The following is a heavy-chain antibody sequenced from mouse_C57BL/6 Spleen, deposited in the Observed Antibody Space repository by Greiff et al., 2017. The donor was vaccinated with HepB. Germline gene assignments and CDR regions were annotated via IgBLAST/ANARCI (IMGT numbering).Heavy chain of an antibody. J-gene: IGHJ2*01. D-gene: IGHD2-1*01. Sequence: QVQLQQSGAELMKPGASVKLSCKASGYTFTSYWMHWVKQRPIQGLEWIGNIDPSDSETHYNQKFKDKATLTVDKSSSTAYMQLSSLTSEDSAVYYCARDYGNYFDYWGQGTTLTVSS. CDR1: GYTFTSYW. CDR3: ARDYGNYFDY. CDR2: IDPSDSET. V-gene: IGHV1-52*01.